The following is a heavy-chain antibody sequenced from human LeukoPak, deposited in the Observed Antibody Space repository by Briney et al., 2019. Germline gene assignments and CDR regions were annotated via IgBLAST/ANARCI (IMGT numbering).Heavy chain of an antibody. CDR3: AKDPGPPHWFDP. CDR2: ISGSGGST. J-gene: IGHJ5*02. CDR1: GFTFSNYA. Sequence: SGGSLRLSCAASGFTFSNYAMTWVRQAPGKGLEWVSAISGSGGSTYYGDSVKGRFTISRDNSRNTLYLQMNNLRAEDTAVYYCAKDPGPPHWFDPWGQGTLVTVSS. V-gene: IGHV3-23*01.